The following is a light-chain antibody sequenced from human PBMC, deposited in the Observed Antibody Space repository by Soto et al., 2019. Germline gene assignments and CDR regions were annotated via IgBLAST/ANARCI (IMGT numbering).Light chain of an antibody. CDR3: QQSYTRT. Sequence: IPMSQSPSSVCESXEDRVIISCRARSSISNCLNWYQQKPGKAPKVLIFAASRLQSGVPSRFSGSGSGTDCTLTISSLQPEEFATEYCQQSYTRTFGQGTKVDIK. CDR2: AAS. V-gene: IGKV1-39*01. J-gene: IGKJ1*01. CDR1: SSISNC.